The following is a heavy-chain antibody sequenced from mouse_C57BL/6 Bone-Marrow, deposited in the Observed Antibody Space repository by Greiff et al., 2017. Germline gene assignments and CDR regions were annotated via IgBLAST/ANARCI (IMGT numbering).Heavy chain of an antibody. CDR1: GFSLTSYG. CDR3: AELPYYGGSSWFAF. D-gene: IGHD1-1*01. CDR2: IWGDGST. J-gene: IGHJ3*01. Sequence: VQVVESGPGLVAPSQSLSITCTVSGFSLTSYGVSWVRQPPGKGLEWLGVIWGDGSTNYHSALISRLSISKDNSTSKVFFKLNSPQTDDTTTYYCAELPYYGGSSWFAFWGRGTLVTVSA. V-gene: IGHV2-3*01.